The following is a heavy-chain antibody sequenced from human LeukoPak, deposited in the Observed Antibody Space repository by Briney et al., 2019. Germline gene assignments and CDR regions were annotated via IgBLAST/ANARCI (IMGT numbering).Heavy chain of an antibody. J-gene: IGHJ4*02. Sequence: GGSLRLSCSVSGFTFSAYAMHWVRQAPGKGLEWVAVISYDGSNKYYADSVKGRFTISRDNSKNTLYLQMNSLRAEDTAVYYCAKAYTGSGWAFDYWGQGTLVTVSS. V-gene: IGHV3-30*18. CDR1: GFTFSAYA. CDR3: AKAYTGSGWAFDY. D-gene: IGHD6-19*01. CDR2: ISYDGSNK.